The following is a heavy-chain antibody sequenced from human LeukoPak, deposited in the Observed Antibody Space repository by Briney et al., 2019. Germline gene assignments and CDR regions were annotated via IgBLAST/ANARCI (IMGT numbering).Heavy chain of an antibody. J-gene: IGHJ5*02. D-gene: IGHD2-15*01. Sequence: KSSETLSLTCAVYGGSFSGYYWGWIRQPPGKGLEWIGSIYYSGSTYYNPSLKSRVTISVDTSKNQFSLKLSSVTAADTAVYYCARDEADCSGGSCYPEDWFDPWGQGTLVTVSS. V-gene: IGHV4-34*01. CDR2: IYYSGST. CDR1: GGSFSGYY. CDR3: ARDEADCSGGSCYPEDWFDP.